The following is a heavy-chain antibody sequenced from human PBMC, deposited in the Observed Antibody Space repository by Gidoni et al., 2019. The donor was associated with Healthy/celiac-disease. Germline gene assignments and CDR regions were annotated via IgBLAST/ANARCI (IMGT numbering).Heavy chain of an antibody. Sequence: QVQLVESGGGVVQPGRSLRLSCAASGFTFSSSAMHWVRQAPGKGLEWVAVISYDGSNKYYADSVKGRFTISRDNSKNTLYLQMNSLRAEDTAVYYCARRYSSGWYNYYYYYGMDVWGQGTTVTVSS. V-gene: IGHV3-30*04. CDR1: GFTFSSSA. D-gene: IGHD6-19*01. CDR3: ARRYSSGWYNYYYYYGMDV. J-gene: IGHJ6*02. CDR2: ISYDGSNK.